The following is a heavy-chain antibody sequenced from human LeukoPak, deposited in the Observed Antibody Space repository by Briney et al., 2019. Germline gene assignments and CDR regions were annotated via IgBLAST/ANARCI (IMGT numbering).Heavy chain of an antibody. CDR2: IIPILGIA. CDR1: GGTFSSYA. Sequence: ASVKVSCKASGGTFSSYAISWVRQAPGQGLEWMGRIIPILGIANYAQKFQGRVTITADKSTSTAYMELSSLRSEDTAVYYCARDTPYCSGGSCYFFDYWGQGTLVAVSS. CDR3: ARDTPYCSGGSCYFFDY. V-gene: IGHV1-69*04. D-gene: IGHD2-15*01. J-gene: IGHJ4*02.